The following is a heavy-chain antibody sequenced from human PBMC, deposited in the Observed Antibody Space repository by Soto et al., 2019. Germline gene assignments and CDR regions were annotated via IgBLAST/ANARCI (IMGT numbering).Heavy chain of an antibody. V-gene: IGHV3-7*01. CDR2: IKQDGSEK. CDR3: ARDLEVQRSLGY. J-gene: IGHJ4*02. D-gene: IGHD3-16*02. CDR1: GFTFSSYW. Sequence: SLRLSCAASGFTFSSYWMSWVRQAPGKGLEWVANIKQDGSEKYYVDSVKGRFTISRDNAKNSLYLQMNSLRAEDTAVYYCARDLEVQRSLGYWGQGTLVTAPQ.